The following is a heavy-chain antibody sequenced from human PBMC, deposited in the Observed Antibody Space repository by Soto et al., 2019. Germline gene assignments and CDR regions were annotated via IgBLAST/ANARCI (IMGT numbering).Heavy chain of an antibody. CDR3: ARTLRFLEWLPHYGMDV. CDR1: GGPISSGDYY. Sequence: ASETLSLTCTVSGGPISSGDYYWSWIRQPPGKGLEWIGYIYYSGSTYYNPSLKSRVTISVDTSKNQFSLKLSSVTAADTAVYYCARTLRFLEWLPHYGMDVWGQGTTVTVSS. J-gene: IGHJ6*02. D-gene: IGHD3-3*01. CDR2: IYYSGST. V-gene: IGHV4-30-4*01.